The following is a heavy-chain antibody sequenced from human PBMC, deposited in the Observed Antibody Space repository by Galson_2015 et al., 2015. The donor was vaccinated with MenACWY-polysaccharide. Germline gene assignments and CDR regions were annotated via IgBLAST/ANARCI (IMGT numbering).Heavy chain of an antibody. V-gene: IGHV3-48*02. CDR2: IRTEGDRT. D-gene: IGHD3-16*01. CDR1: GFRFRTYS. CDR3: VRDMMPGSNDAFEI. J-gene: IGHJ3*02. Sequence: SLRLSCAGSGFRFRTYSMNWVRQAPGEGLEWVSYIRTEGDRTHYADSVKGRFTVSRDNVQDSMYLQMNSLRDEDTAVYYCVRDMMPGSNDAFEIWGQGTMVTVSS.